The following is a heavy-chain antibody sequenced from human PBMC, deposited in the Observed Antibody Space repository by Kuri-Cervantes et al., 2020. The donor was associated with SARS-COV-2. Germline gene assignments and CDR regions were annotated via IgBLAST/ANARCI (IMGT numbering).Heavy chain of an antibody. CDR3: ATGTTSGWYRRDFDF. CDR1: GFTFSDAW. Sequence: GESLKISCVGSGFTFSDAWMSWVRQTPGKGLEWVGRFKSKGAGGTTVYAAPVQGRFTFSRDDSGNTLYLQMNSLRIEDTGVYYCATGTTSGWYRRDFDFWGLGTLVTVSS. CDR2: FKSKGAGGTT. V-gene: IGHV3-15*01. J-gene: IGHJ4*02. D-gene: IGHD6-19*01.